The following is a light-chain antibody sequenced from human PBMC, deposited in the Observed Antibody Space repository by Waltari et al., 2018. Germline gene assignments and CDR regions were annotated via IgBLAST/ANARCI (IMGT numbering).Light chain of an antibody. CDR3: QQYYSTLTT. CDR2: AAS. CDR1: QGLINS. V-gene: IGKV1-NL1*01. J-gene: IGKJ5*01. Sequence: DIQMAQSPSSLSASVGDRVTITCRASQGLINSLAWYQQKPGKAPKLRIYAASRLESGVPARFSGSGSGTDYTLTISSLQPEDFATYYCQQYYSTLTTFGQGTRLEIK.